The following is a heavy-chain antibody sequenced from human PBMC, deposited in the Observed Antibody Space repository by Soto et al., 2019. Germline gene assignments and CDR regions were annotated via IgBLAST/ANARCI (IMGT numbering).Heavy chain of an antibody. CDR2: MNPNSGNT. J-gene: IGHJ4*02. CDR3: AIFSYSSGSFDY. V-gene: IGHV1-8*01. D-gene: IGHD6-19*01. CDR1: GYTFTSYD. Sequence: ASVKVSCKASGYTFTSYDINWVRQATGQGLEWMGWMNPNSGNTGYAQKFQGRVTMTRNTSISTAYMELSSLRSEDTAVYYCAIFSYSSGSFDYWGQGTLVTVSS.